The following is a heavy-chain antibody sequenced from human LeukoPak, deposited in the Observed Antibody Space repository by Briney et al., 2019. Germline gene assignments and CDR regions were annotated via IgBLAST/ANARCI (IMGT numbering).Heavy chain of an antibody. J-gene: IGHJ6*02. Sequence: PGGSLRLSCAASGFTVSSNYMSWVRQAPGKGLEWVSVIYSGGSTYYADSVKGRFTISRDNSKNTLYLQMNSLRAEDTAVYYCAREGSWGYYYYGMDVWGQGTTVTVSS. V-gene: IGHV3-66*01. CDR1: GFTVSSNY. D-gene: IGHD1-26*01. CDR2: IYSGGST. CDR3: AREGSWGYYYYGMDV.